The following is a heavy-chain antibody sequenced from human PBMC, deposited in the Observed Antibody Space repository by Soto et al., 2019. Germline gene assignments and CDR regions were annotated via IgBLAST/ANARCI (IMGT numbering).Heavy chain of an antibody. CDR1: GFTFSSYA. V-gene: IGHV3-23*01. Sequence: PGGSLRLSCAASGFTFSSYAMSWVRQAPGKGLEWVSAISGSGGSTHYADSVKGRFTISRDNSKNTLYLQMNSLRAEDTAVYYCAKVKYCSSTSCYGMDVWGQGTTVTVSS. CDR2: ISGSGGST. D-gene: IGHD2-2*01. J-gene: IGHJ6*02. CDR3: AKVKYCSSTSCYGMDV.